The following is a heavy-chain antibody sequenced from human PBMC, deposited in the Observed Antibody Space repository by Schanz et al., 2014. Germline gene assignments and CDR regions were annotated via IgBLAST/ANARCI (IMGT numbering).Heavy chain of an antibody. CDR1: GGTFSSYT. CDR3: AGAFDSSGYYFDY. Sequence: QVQLVQSGAEVKKPGSSVKVSCKASGGTFSSYTISWVRQAPGQGLEWMGIINPSGGGTHFAREFQGRVTVTSDTSTSTVYMELSGLRSEDTAVYYCAGAFDSSGYYFDYWGQGTLVTVSS. J-gene: IGHJ4*02. V-gene: IGHV1-46*03. D-gene: IGHD3-22*01. CDR2: INPSGGGT.